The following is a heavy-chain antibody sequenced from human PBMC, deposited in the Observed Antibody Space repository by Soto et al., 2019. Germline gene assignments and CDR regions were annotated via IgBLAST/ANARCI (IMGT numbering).Heavy chain of an antibody. Sequence: GGSLRLSCAASGFTFGDYRMHWARQAPGKGPEWVSRMTSDGRTIQYADSVKGRFTASRDNAKSTLYLQMNSLRAEDTAVYYCARAEVDYWGPGTLVTVSS. CDR1: GFTFGDYR. CDR2: MTSDGRTI. CDR3: ARAEVDY. J-gene: IGHJ4*02. V-gene: IGHV3-74*01.